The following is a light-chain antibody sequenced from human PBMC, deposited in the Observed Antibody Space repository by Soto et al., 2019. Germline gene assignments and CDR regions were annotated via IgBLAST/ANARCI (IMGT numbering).Light chain of an antibody. CDR2: GAS. J-gene: IGKJ4*01. V-gene: IGKV3-15*01. Sequence: EIAMTQSPATLSVSPGERATLSCRASQSVNSNLACYQQKPCQAPRLLIYGASTRATGIPARFSGSGSGTEFTVTISSLQSEAFAVYYCQQYNNWPLTFGGGTKVEIK. CDR1: QSVNSN. CDR3: QQYNNWPLT.